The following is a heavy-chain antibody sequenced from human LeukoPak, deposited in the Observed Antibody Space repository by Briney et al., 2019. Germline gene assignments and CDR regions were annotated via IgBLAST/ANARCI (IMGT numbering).Heavy chain of an antibody. D-gene: IGHD6-19*01. V-gene: IGHV3-23*01. CDR1: GFTFSSYA. CDR2: ISGSGGST. CDR3: AKTTAGYSSGRYPGWPVDY. Sequence: PGGSLRLSCAASGFTFSSYAMYWVRQAPGKGLGWVSGISGSGGSTYYADSVKGRFTISRDNSKNTVYLQMNSLRAEHTAVYYCAKTTAGYSSGRYPGWPVDYWGQGTLVTVSS. J-gene: IGHJ4*02.